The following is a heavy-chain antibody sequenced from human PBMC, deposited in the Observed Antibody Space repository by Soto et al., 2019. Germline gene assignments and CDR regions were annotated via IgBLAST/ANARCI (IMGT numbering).Heavy chain of an antibody. CDR2: TIPVFNTA. CDR1: GGTLSDHG. J-gene: IGHJ3*02. CDR3: ARCVYGSGNYYTGPSAFDT. D-gene: IGHD3-10*01. V-gene: IGHV1-69*06. Sequence: QVQLEQSGAEVKKPGSSVKISCKASGGTLSDHGVSWLRQAPGQGLEWVGGTIPVFNTAKYAPKYQGRVTIAADKSTNISYMELGSLRSDVTAFYVGARCVYGSGNYYTGPSAFDTWGQGTLVIVSS.